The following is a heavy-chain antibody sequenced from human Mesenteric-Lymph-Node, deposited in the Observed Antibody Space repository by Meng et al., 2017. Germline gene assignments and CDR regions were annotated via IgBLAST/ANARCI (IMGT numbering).Heavy chain of an antibody. D-gene: IGHD3-22*01. J-gene: IGHJ6*02. CDR1: GYSISTDYY. CDR3: ARVYRFYDSRGYFPHYYYGMDV. Sequence: SETLSLTCTVSGYSISTDYYWGWIRQPPGKGLEWIGSIYNSGNTYYYPSLKSRVAISIDTSKNQFSLNLSSVTAADTAVYYCARVYRFYDSRGYFPHYYYGMDVWGQGTSVTVSS. CDR2: IYNSGNT. V-gene: IGHV4-38-2*02.